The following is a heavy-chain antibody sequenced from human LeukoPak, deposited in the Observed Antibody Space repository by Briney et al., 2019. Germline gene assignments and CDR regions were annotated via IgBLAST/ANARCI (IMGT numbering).Heavy chain of an antibody. D-gene: IGHD3-3*01. Sequence: GGSLGLSCAASEFTFDDNTMHWVRQTPGRGLEWVSFLKWNSHRTHYADSVRGRFTVSRDNSKDCMHLEMNSRGTEDTGLYHCTSEVGYRSLGYLGQGTLVTVSS. V-gene: IGHV3-43*01. CDR2: LKWNSHRT. CDR1: EFTFDDNT. CDR3: TSEVGYRSLGY. J-gene: IGHJ4*02.